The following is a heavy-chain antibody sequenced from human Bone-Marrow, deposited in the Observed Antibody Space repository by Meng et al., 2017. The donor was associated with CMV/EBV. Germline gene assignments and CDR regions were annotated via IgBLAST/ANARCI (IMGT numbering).Heavy chain of an antibody. Sequence: GESLKISCAASGFTVSSNYMSWVRQAPGTGLEWVSSISSSSSYIYYADSVKGRFTISRDNAKNSLYLQMNSLRAEDTAVYYCARSAKSGYPLIIDFDYWGQGTLVTVSS. CDR3: ARSAKSGYPLIIDFDY. V-gene: IGHV3-21*01. D-gene: IGHD3-3*01. J-gene: IGHJ4*02. CDR1: GFTVSSNY. CDR2: ISSSSSYI.